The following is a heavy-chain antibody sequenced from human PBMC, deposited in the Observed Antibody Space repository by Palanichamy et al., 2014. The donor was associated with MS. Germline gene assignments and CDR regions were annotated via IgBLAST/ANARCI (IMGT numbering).Heavy chain of an antibody. CDR1: GFTFDDYA. V-gene: IGHV3-9*01. J-gene: IGHJ1*01. CDR3: AKDMKQKMQWLVLED. Sequence: EVQLVESGGGLVQPGTSLRLSCAASGFTFDDYAMHWVRQAPGKGLEWVSGISWNSRSIGYADSVKGRFTTSRDKAKNSLYLQMNSLRAEDTALYYCAKDMKQKMQWLVLEDWGQGTLVTVSS. CDR2: ISWNSRSI. D-gene: IGHD6-19*01.